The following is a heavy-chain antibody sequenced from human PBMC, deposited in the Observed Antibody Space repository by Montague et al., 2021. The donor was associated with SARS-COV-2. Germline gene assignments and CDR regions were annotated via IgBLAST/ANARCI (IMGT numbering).Heavy chain of an antibody. D-gene: IGHD3-22*01. Sequence: FLSLSFSASGFTFSIYEMNWVRQAPGKGLEWISYISGSGSAVHYADSAKGRFRISRDNAAKSLVLQMNNLRVEDTAIYYCAKDSHTSSDFHWFDTWGLGTLVTVSS. CDR1: GFTFSIYE. CDR3: AKDSHTSSDFHWFDT. V-gene: IGHV3-48*03. CDR2: ISGSGSAV. J-gene: IGHJ5*02.